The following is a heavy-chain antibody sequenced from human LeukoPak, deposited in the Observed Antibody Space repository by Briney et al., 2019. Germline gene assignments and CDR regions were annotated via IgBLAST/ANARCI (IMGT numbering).Heavy chain of an antibody. V-gene: IGHV3-48*03. D-gene: IGHD3-22*01. Sequence: PAGGSLRLSCAASGFTFATYEMNWVRQAPGKGLEWLSYIDISGGSTLYADSVKGRFTISRDNAGNSLHLQVYGLRAEDTAVYYCATYYFDSSYNWGQGTLVTVSS. CDR3: ATYYFDSSYN. CDR1: GFTFATYE. CDR2: IDISGGST. J-gene: IGHJ4*02.